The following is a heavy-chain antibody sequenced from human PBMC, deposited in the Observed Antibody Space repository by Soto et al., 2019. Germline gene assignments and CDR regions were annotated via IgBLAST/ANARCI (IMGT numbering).Heavy chain of an antibody. J-gene: IGHJ4*02. V-gene: IGHV3-23*01. CDR1: GFTFSSSA. D-gene: IGHD1-1*01. CDR3: AKGGLSTTGLDY. CDR2: IGSSGDT. Sequence: PGGSLRLSCEASGFTFSSSAMTWVRQAPGLGLEWVSSIGSSGDTYYADSVEGRFSISRDNCKNTLFLQMSSLRAEDTAVYKCAKGGLSTTGLDYWGQGALVTVSS.